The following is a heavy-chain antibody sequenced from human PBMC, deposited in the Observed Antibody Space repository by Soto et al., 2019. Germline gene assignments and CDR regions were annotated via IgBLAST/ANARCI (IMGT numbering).Heavy chain of an antibody. CDR3: ARHVFGRGWHFDY. D-gene: IGHD6-19*01. Sequence: PSETLSLTCAVSGGSISSYYWTWIRQPPGKALEWIGYIYYIGSTNYNPSLKSRVTISVDMSKNQFSLKLNSVTAADTAVYYCARHVFGRGWHFDYWGQGTLVTVSS. CDR1: GGSISSYY. CDR2: IYYIGST. J-gene: IGHJ4*02. V-gene: IGHV4-59*08.